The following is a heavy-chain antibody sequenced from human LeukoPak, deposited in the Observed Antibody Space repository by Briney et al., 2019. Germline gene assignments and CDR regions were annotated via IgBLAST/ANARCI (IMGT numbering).Heavy chain of an antibody. CDR3: ARDSSSWDAFDI. Sequence: SETLSLTCSVSGGSISSGGYSWSWIRQPPGMGLEWIGYIYRSGSTYYNPSLKSRVTMSVDTSKNQFSLKLSSVTAADTAVYYCARDSSSWDAFDIWGQGTMVTVSS. V-gene: IGHV4-30-2*01. D-gene: IGHD6-13*01. CDR1: GGSISSGGYS. CDR2: IYRSGST. J-gene: IGHJ3*02.